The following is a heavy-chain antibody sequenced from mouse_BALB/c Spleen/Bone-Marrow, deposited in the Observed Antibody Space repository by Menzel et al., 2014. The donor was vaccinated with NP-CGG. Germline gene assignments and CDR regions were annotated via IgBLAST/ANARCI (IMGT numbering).Heavy chain of an antibody. Sequence: EVKLVESGGGLVQPGGSRKLSCAASGFTFSSFGMHWVRQAPEKGLEWVAYISSGSSTIFYADTVKGRFTVSRDNPKXTLCLQRTSLRSEDTAMYFCTRGGNWDDFDSWGQGTTLTVSS. CDR2: ISSGSSTI. CDR1: GFTFSSFG. CDR3: TRGGNWDDFDS. J-gene: IGHJ2*01. D-gene: IGHD4-1*01. V-gene: IGHV5-17*02.